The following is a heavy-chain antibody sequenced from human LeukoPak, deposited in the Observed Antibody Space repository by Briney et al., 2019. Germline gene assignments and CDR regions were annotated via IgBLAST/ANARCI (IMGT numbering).Heavy chain of an antibody. V-gene: IGHV3-7*01. CDR3: AREAYDYDTSGYYDNYYYHYMDV. J-gene: IGHJ6*03. CDR2: IKQDGSEK. Sequence: GGSLRLSCAASGFEFTFSSYWMTWVRQAPGKGLEWVANIKQDGSEKYYVDSVKGRFTISRDNAKNSLYLQMNSLRAEDTAVYYCAREAYDYDTSGYYDNYYYHYMDVWGKGTTVTVSS. CDR1: GFEFTFSSYW. D-gene: IGHD3-22*01.